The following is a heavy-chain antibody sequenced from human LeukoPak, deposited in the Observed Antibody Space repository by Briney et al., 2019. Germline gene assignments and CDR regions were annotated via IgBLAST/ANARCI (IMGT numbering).Heavy chain of an antibody. D-gene: IGHD3-10*01. J-gene: IGHJ5*02. Sequence: PSETLSLTCTVYGGSFSGYYWSWIRQPPGKGLEWIGEINHSGSTNYNPSLKSRVTISVDTSKNQFSLKLSSVTAADTAVYYCARRPGRGRFDPWGQGTLVTVSS. CDR3: ARRPGRGRFDP. CDR2: INHSGST. V-gene: IGHV4-34*01. CDR1: GGSFSGYY.